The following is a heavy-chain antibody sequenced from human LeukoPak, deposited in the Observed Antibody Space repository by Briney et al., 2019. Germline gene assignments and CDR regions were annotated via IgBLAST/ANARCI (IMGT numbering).Heavy chain of an antibody. V-gene: IGHV3-64*01. J-gene: IGHJ4*02. Sequence: GRSLRLSCAASGFTFSSYAVHWVRQAPGKGLEYVSAISGNGVSTDYANSVKGRFTISRDNSKNTLYLQMGSLRAEDMAVYYCARRPDSGSYYVDYWGQGTLVTVSS. CDR1: GFTFSSYA. D-gene: IGHD1-26*01. CDR2: ISGNGVST. CDR3: ARRPDSGSYYVDY.